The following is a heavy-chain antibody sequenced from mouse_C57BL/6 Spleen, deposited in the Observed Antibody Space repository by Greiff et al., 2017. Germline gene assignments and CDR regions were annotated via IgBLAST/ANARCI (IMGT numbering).Heavy chain of an antibody. CDR2: ISDGGSYT. J-gene: IGHJ2*01. D-gene: IGHD1-1*01. CDR1: GFTFSSSA. Sequence: EVKLVESGGGLVKPGGSLKLSCAASGFTFSSSAMSWVRQTPEKRLEWVATISDGGSYTYYPDNVKGRFTISRDNAKNNLYLQMSHLKSEDTTMYYCARDRDTTVAYYFDYWGQGTTLTVSS. V-gene: IGHV5-4*01. CDR3: ARDRDTTVAYYFDY.